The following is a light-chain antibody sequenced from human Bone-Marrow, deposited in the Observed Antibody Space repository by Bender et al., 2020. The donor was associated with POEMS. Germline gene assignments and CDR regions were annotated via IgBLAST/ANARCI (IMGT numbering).Light chain of an antibody. J-gene: IGLJ2*01. CDR2: QDT. V-gene: IGLV3-1*01. CDR3: QAWDTYSVI. Sequence: SYEVTQPPSVSVSPGQTASITCSGDDLGDKYVSWYQQKPDQSPVLVIYQDTKRPSGIPERFSGSNSGKTATMTISGTQAMDEADYYCQAWDTYSVIFGGGTKLTVL. CDR1: DLGDKY.